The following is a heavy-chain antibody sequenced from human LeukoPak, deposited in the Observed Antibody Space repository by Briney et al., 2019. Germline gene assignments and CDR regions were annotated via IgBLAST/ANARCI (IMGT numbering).Heavy chain of an antibody. V-gene: IGHV3-23*01. CDR3: AKYSSSWPRGAFDI. D-gene: IGHD6-13*01. CDR2: ISGSGGST. J-gene: IGHJ3*02. CDR1: GFTFSSYA. Sequence: AGGSLSLSCALSGFTFSSYAVRGVRHAPGKGLEWVSAISGSGGSTYYADSVKGRFTITRDNSKDTLYLQMNSLRAEDTAVYYCAKYSSSWPRGAFDIWGQGTMVTVSS.